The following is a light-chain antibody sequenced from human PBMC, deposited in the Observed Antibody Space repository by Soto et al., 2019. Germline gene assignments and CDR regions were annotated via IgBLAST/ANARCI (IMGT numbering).Light chain of an antibody. CDR2: ELS. J-gene: IGLJ3*02. Sequence: QSALTQPASVSGSPGQSITISCTGTSSDVGVYNYVSWYQQHPRKAPKLIIYELSFRPSGVSNRFSGSKSGNTASLTISGLQAEDEDDYYCSSYSSSSTWVFGGGTKVTVL. CDR3: SSYSSSSTWV. V-gene: IGLV2-14*01. CDR1: SSDVGVYNY.